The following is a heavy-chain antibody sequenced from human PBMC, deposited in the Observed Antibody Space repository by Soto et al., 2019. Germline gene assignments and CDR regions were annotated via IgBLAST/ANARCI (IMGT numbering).Heavy chain of an antibody. J-gene: IGHJ4*02. CDR2: INPSGGST. CDR3: ALSYDEYYFDY. CDR1: GYTFTSYY. D-gene: IGHD5-18*01. V-gene: IGHV1-46*03. Sequence: QVQLVQSGAEVKKPGASVKVSCKASGYTFTSYYMHWVRQAPGQGLEWMGIINPSGGSTSYAHKFQGRVTMTRDTSTSTVYMELSSLRSEDTAVYYCALSYDEYYFDYWGQGTLVTVSS.